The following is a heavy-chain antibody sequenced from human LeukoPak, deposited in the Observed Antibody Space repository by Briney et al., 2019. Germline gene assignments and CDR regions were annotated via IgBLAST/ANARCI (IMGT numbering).Heavy chain of an antibody. D-gene: IGHD3-10*01. V-gene: IGHV3-21*01. CDR2: ISSSSSYI. CDR1: GFTFSSYG. Sequence: PGGSLRLSCAASGFTFSSYGMHWVRQAPGKGLEWVSSISSSSSYIYYADSVKGRFTISRDNAKNSLYLQMNSLRAEDTAVYYCARSDSGRRSDMDVWGKGTTVTISS. J-gene: IGHJ6*03. CDR3: ARSDSGRRSDMDV.